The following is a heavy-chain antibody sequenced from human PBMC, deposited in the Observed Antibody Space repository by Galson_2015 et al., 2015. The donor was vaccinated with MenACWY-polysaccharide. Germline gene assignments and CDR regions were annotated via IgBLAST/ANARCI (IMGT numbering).Heavy chain of an antibody. CDR3: AKGTQSGTFDY. Sequence: SLRLSCAASGFTFRSYGMHWVRQAPGKGLEWVAVISYDGSNKYYADSVKGRFAISRDNSKNTLYLQMNSLRAEDTAVYYCAKGTQSGTFDYWGQGSLVTVSS. D-gene: IGHD1-26*01. CDR1: GFTFRSYG. J-gene: IGHJ4*02. V-gene: IGHV3-30*18. CDR2: ISYDGSNK.